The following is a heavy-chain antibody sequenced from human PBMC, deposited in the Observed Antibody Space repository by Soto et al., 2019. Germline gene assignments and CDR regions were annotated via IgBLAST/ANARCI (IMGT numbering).Heavy chain of an antibody. CDR3: AKDTGADY. CDR1: GFTFSNYG. J-gene: IGHJ4*02. CDR2: ILYDGSDQ. Sequence: QVQLVESGGDVVQPGRSLRLSCAASGFTFSNYGMYWVRQAPGKGLEWVARILYDGSDQFYADSVKGRFTISRDNSKNNLYLQMNSLRSEDTAVYYCAKDTGADYWGQGTVVTVSA. D-gene: IGHD3-10*01. V-gene: IGHV3-30*18.